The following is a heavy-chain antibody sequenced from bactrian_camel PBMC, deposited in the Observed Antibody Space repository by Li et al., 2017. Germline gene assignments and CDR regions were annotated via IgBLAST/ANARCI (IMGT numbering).Heavy chain of an antibody. V-gene: IGHV3S53*01. CDR2: ISGFDTA. CDR1: GYSGC. Sequence: HVQLVESGGGLVQPGGSLRLSCAASGYSGCMGWFRQAPGKEREGVARISGFDTAWYAESVKGRFAISRDNANNTAYLQMHSLKSEDTARYYCASTGSRAYWGQGTQVTVS. D-gene: IGHD6*01. J-gene: IGHJ4*01. CDR3: ASTGSRAY.